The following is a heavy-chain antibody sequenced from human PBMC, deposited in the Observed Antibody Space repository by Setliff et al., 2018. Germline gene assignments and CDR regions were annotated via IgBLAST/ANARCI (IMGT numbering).Heavy chain of an antibody. J-gene: IGHJ4*02. D-gene: IGHD3-3*01. CDR3: AGQGPIFGSGLIPGFDQ. V-gene: IGHV3-23*01. CDR2: VSVSGDNT. CDR1: TFTFSKYA. Sequence: GGSLRLSCVASTFTFSKYAITWVRQAPGKGLEWVSSVSVSGDNTYYTDSVKGRFTTSRDNSKNTLSLQMSSLRTEDTAIYFCAGQGPIFGSGLIPGFDQWGQGTMVTVSS.